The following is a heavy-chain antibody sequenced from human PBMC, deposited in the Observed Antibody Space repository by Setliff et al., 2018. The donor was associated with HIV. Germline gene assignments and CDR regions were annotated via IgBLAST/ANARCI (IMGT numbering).Heavy chain of an antibody. J-gene: IGHJ4*02. Sequence: LSLTCTVSGGSICSHYWSWVRQTPGKGLEWIGSISYSGSTNHNPSLKSRVTISIDTSKNQFSLKLTSVTSADTAVYFCARGLSSPFATGLWGQGTLVTVSS. CDR2: ISYSGST. D-gene: IGHD6-13*01. CDR1: GGSICSHY. CDR3: ARGLSSPFATGL. V-gene: IGHV4-59*11.